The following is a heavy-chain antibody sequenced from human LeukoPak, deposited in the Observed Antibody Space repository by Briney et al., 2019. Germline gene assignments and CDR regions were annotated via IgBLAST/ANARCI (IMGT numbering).Heavy chain of an antibody. D-gene: IGHD3-10*01. Sequence: SETLSLTCTVSGGSISSYYWSWIRQPPGKGLEWIGCIYYSGSTNYNPSLKSRVTISVDTSKNQFSLKLSSVTAADTAVYYCARESPRGADFDYWGQGTLVTVSS. V-gene: IGHV4-59*01. J-gene: IGHJ4*02. CDR1: GGSISSYY. CDR2: IYYSGST. CDR3: ARESPRGADFDY.